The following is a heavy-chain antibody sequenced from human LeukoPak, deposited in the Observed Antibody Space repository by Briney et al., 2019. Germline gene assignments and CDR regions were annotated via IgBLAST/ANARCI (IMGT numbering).Heavy chain of an antibody. CDR2: IYYSGST. CDR3: ARRGYSYGPRSHFDY. D-gene: IGHD5-18*01. V-gene: IGHV4-39*01. J-gene: IGHJ4*02. CDR1: GGSISSSSYY. Sequence: PSETLSLTCTVSGGSISSSSYYWGWIRQPPGKGLEWIGSIYYSGSTYYNPSLKSRVTISVDTSKNQFSLKLSSVTAADTAVYYCARRGYSYGPRSHFDYWGQGTLVTVSS.